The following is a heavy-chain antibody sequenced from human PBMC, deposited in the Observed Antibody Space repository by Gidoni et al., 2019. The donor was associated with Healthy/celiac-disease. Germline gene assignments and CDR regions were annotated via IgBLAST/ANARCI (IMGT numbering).Heavy chain of an antibody. V-gene: IGHV4-59*08. D-gene: IGHD6-13*01. CDR2: IYYSGST. J-gene: IGHJ3*02. CDR3: ARSGQQLAHDAFDI. Sequence: QVQLQVPGPGLVKPSETLSLTCTVSGGSVSSYYWSWIRQPPGKGLEWIGYIYYSGSTNYNHSLKSRVTISVDTSKNQFSLKLSSVTAADTAVYYCARSGQQLAHDAFDIWGQGTMVTVSS. CDR1: GGSVSSYY.